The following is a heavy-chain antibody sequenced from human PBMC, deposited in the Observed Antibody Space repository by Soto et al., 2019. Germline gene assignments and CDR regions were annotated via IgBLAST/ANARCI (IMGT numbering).Heavy chain of an antibody. D-gene: IGHD6-19*01. CDR1: GFTFSSYS. V-gene: IGHV3-21*01. J-gene: IGHJ6*02. CDR2: ISSSSSYI. CDR3: ARDCKYSSGWYQKGPRFDYYYGMDV. Sequence: GGSLRLSCAASGFTFSSYSMNWVRQAPGKGLEWVSSISSSSSYIYYADSVKGRFTISRDNAKNSLYLQMNSLRAEDTAVYYCARDCKYSSGWYQKGPRFDYYYGMDVWGQGTTLTVSS.